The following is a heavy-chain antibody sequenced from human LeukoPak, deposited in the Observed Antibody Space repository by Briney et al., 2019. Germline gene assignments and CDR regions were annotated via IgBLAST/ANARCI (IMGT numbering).Heavy chain of an antibody. CDR3: ARGIAAAGTPGRPYYYYYIDV. CDR1: GGSISSYY. V-gene: IGHV4-4*07. J-gene: IGHJ6*03. Sequence: SETLSLTCTVSGGSISSYYWSWIRQPAGKGLEWIGRIYTSGSTNYNPSLKSRVTMSVDTSKNQFSLKLSSVTAADTAVYYCARGIAAAGTPGRPYYYYYIDVWGNGTTVTISS. CDR2: IYTSGST. D-gene: IGHD6-13*01.